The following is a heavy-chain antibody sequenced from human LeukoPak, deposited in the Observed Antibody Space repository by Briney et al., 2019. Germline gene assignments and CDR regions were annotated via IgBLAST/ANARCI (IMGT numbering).Heavy chain of an antibody. V-gene: IGHV3-21*01. D-gene: IGHD6-13*01. CDR3: ARATYSSNWYFDY. CDR2: ISYSSNYI. Sequence: GGSLRLSCAASGFTLSIYWMSWVRQAPGKGLEGVSSISYSSNYIYYADSVKGRFTISRDNAKSSLYLQMNSLRAEDTAVYYCARATYSSNWYFDYWGQGTLVTVSS. CDR1: GFTLSIYW. J-gene: IGHJ4*02.